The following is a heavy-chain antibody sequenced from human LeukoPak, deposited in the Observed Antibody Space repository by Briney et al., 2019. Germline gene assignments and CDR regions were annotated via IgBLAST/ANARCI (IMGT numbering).Heavy chain of an antibody. CDR3: AEATAGFDY. CDR1: GFTFSNYD. CDR2: ISSAGAT. J-gene: IGHJ4*02. Sequence: GGSLRLSCAASGFTFSNYDMHWVRQATGKGLEWVSVISSAGATYYSASVESRFTIFRKNATNSMHLQKNNLRAGDTAVYYCAEATAGFDYWGQGTLATVSS. V-gene: IGHV3-13*01.